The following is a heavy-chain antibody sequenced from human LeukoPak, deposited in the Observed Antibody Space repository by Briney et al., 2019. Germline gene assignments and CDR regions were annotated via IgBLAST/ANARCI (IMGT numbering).Heavy chain of an antibody. CDR2: ISYDGNYK. Sequence: GGSLRPSCAASGFTFSSYGMHWVRQAPGKGLEWVAVISYDGNYKYYADSVKGRFTISRDNSKNTLFLQMNSLRPEDTAVYYCARGEYDLLTGVYDTYGIDVWGQGTTVTVSS. D-gene: IGHD3-9*01. CDR3: ARGEYDLLTGVYDTYGIDV. CDR1: GFTFSSYG. V-gene: IGHV3-30*19. J-gene: IGHJ6*02.